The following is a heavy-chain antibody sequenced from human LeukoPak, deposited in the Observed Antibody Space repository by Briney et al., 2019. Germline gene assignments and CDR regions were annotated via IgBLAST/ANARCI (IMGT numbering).Heavy chain of an antibody. J-gene: IGHJ4*02. CDR3: ARGVEGFDY. V-gene: IGHV4-30-2*01. Sequence: KPSETLSLTCAVSGGSISSGGYSWSWIRQPPGKGLEWIGYIYHSGSTYYNPSLNTRVTISLDRSKNQFSLELSSVTAADTAVYYCARGVEGFDYWGRGTLVTVSS. CDR2: IYHSGST. CDR1: GGSISSGGYS.